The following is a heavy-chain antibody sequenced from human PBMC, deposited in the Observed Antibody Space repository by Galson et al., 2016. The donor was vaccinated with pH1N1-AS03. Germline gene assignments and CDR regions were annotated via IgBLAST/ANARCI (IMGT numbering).Heavy chain of an antibody. Sequence: SLRLSCAASGFTFSSYGMHWVRQAPGKGLEWVTFLQYDESYRNYADPVKGRFTTSRDISKSTLYLHMNSLRVDDTAVYFCVKEEGLGGQRDHWGQGTLVTVSS. CDR2: LQYDESYR. CDR1: GFTFSSYG. D-gene: IGHD2-15*01. J-gene: IGHJ4*02. V-gene: IGHV3-30*02. CDR3: VKEEGLGGQRDH.